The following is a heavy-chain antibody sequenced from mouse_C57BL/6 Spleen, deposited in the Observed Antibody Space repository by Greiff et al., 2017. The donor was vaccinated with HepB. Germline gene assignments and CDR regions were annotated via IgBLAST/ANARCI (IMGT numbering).Heavy chain of an antibody. CDR1: GFTFSDYY. V-gene: IGHV5-16*01. J-gene: IGHJ3*01. Sequence: EVKLMESEGGLVQPGSSMKLSCTASGFTFSDYYMAWVRQVPEKGLEWVANINYDGSSTYYLDSLKSRFIISRDNAKNILYLQMSSLKSEDTATYYCARDVGAYYSNYGGFAYWGQGTLVTVSA. CDR3: ARDVGAYYSNYGGFAY. CDR2: INYDGSST. D-gene: IGHD2-5*01.